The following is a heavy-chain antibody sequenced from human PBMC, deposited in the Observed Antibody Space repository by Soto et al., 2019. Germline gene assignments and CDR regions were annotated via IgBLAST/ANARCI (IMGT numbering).Heavy chain of an antibody. V-gene: IGHV3-48*01. Sequence: EVQLVESGGGLVQPGGSLRLSCAASGFTFSSYSMNWVRQAPGKGLEWVSYISSSSSTIYYADSVKGRFTISRDNAKNSLYLQMNSLRAEDTDVYYCARDLKYGLFDYWGQGTLVTGSS. D-gene: IGHD4-17*01. CDR2: ISSSSSTI. CDR3: ARDLKYGLFDY. CDR1: GFTFSSYS. J-gene: IGHJ4*02.